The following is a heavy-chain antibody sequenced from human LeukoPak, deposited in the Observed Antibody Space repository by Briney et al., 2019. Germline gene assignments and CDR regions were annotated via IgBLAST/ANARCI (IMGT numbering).Heavy chain of an antibody. J-gene: IGHJ4*02. V-gene: IGHV2-70*04. CDR2: IDWDDDK. CDR1: GFSLSTNGVR. D-gene: IGHD6-19*01. CDR3: ARTTAVATFDY. Sequence: SGPALVKPTQTLTLTCTFSGFSLSTNGVRVSWIRQPPGKALEWLARIDWDDDKFYRTSLKTRLIISKDTSENRVVLTMTEMDPVDTATYYCARTTAVATFDYWGQGTLVTVSS.